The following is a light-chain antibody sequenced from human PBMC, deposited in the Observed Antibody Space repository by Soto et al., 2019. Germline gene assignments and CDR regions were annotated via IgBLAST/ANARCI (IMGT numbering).Light chain of an antibody. CDR2: DAS. V-gene: IGKV3-11*01. CDR3: QQRSNWPPLT. CDR1: QSVSSY. Sequence: EIVLTQSPATLSLSPGERATLSCRASQSVSSYLAWYQQKPGQAPRLLIYDASNRATGIPARFSGSGSGTDFTLPTSSLEPKDFAVYYCQQRSNWPPLTLGGGTKVEIK. J-gene: IGKJ4*01.